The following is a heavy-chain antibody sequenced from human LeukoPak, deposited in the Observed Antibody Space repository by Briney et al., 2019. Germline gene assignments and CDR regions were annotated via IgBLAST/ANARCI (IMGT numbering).Heavy chain of an antibody. CDR2: INHSGST. Sequence: SETLSLTCAVYGGSFSGYYWSWIRQPPGKGLEWIGEINHSGSTNYNPSLKSRVTISVDTSKNQFSLKLSSVTAADTAVYYCARHEVGYDYVWGSYRPHYFDYWGQGTLVTVSS. CDR1: GGSFSGYY. CDR3: ARHEVGYDYVWGSYRPHYFDY. D-gene: IGHD3-16*02. V-gene: IGHV4-34*01. J-gene: IGHJ4*02.